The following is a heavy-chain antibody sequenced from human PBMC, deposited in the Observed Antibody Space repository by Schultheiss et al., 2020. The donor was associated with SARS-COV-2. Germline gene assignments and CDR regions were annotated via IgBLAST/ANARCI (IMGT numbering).Heavy chain of an antibody. Sequence: GGSLRLSCAASGFTFSTYGMHWVRQAPGKGLVWVSRVNSDGSTTTYADSVKGRFTISRDNSKNTLYLQMNSLRAEDTAVYYCARSHTVVTLSAEYYYYGMDVWGQGTTVTVAS. D-gene: IGHD4-23*01. J-gene: IGHJ6*02. CDR2: VNSDGSTT. CDR3: ARSHTVVTLSAEYYYYGMDV. V-gene: IGHV3-74*01. CDR1: GFTFSTYG.